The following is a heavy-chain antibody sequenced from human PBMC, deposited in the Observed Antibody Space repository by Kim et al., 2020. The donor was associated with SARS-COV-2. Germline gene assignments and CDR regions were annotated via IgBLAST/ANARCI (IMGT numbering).Heavy chain of an antibody. CDR3: ARREASRYSSSWVVRGGMDV. D-gene: IGHD6-13*01. CDR1: GYSFTSYW. Sequence: GESLKISCKGSGYSFTSYWIGWVRQMPGKGLEWMGIIYPGDSDTRYSPSFQGQVTISADKSISTAYLQWSSLKASDTAMYYCARREASRYSSSWVVRGGMDVWGQGTTVTVSS. J-gene: IGHJ6*02. CDR2: IYPGDSDT. V-gene: IGHV5-51*01.